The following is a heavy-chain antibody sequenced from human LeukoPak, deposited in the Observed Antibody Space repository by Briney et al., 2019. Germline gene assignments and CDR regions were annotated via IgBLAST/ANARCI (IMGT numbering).Heavy chain of an antibody. CDR1: GFTFSSYS. V-gene: IGHV3-48*01. CDR3: AKDGDDGIES. D-gene: IGHD7-27*01. CDR2: ISSSSSTI. Sequence: PGGSLRLSCAASGFTFSSYSMNWVRQAPGKGLEWVSYISSSSSTIYYADSVKGRFTISRDNAKNSLYLQMNSLRVEDVAVYYCAKDGDDGIESWGQGTLVTVSS. J-gene: IGHJ4*02.